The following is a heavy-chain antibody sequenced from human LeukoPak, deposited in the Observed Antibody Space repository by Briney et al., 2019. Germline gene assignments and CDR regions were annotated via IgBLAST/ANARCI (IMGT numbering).Heavy chain of an antibody. CDR3: ARKNAAVSDY. J-gene: IGHJ4*02. D-gene: IGHD6-13*01. CDR2: VSPSGDIT. V-gene: IGHV3-23*01. Sequence: GGSLRLSCAASGFTFSIHGMDWVRQAPGMGLEWVSGVSPSGDITYYADSVKGRFAISRDNSRNTLYLQMNSLRTEDTAVYYCARKNAAVSDYWGQGTLVTVSS. CDR1: GFTFSIHG.